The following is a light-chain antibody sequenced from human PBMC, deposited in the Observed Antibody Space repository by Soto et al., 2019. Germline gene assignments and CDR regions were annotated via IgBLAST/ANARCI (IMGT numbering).Light chain of an antibody. CDR3: QAWDSSTAS. J-gene: IGLJ2*01. CDR1: KLGDKY. V-gene: IGLV3-1*01. CDR2: QDS. Sequence: SYELTQPPSVSVSPGQTASITCSGDKLGDKYACWYQQKPGQSPVLVIYQDSKRPSGIPERFSGSNSGNTATLTISGTQAMEEADYYCQAWDSSTASFGGGTKVTVL.